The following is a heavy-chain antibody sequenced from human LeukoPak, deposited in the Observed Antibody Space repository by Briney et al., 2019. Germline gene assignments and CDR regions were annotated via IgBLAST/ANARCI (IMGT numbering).Heavy chain of an antibody. CDR1: GFTFSSYS. CDR3: ARDASGVAYYYYGMDV. V-gene: IGHV3-21*01. J-gene: IGHJ6*02. Sequence: IPGGSLRLSCAAPGFTFSSYSMNWVRQAPGKGLEWVSSISSSSSYIYYADSVKGRFTISRDNAKNSLYLQMNSLRAEDTAVYYCARDASGVAYYYYGMDVWGQGTTVTVSS. D-gene: IGHD3-10*01. CDR2: ISSSSSYI.